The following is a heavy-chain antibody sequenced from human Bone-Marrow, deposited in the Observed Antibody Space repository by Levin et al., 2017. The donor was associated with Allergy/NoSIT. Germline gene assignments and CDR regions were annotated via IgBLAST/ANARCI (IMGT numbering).Heavy chain of an antibody. CDR2: IKQDGSEK. CDR1: EFTFSSYW. V-gene: IGHV3-7*01. CDR3: ARGRYCSGGSCSAHFDY. Sequence: GESLKISCAASEFTFSSYWMSWVRQAPGKGLEWVANIKQDGSEKYYVDSVRGRFTISRDNAKNSLYLQMNSLRAEDTALYYCARGRYCSGGSCSAHFDYWGQGTLVTVSS. J-gene: IGHJ4*02. D-gene: IGHD2-15*01.